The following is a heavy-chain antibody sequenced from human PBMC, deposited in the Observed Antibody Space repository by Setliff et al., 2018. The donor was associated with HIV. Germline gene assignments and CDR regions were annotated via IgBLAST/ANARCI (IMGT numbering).Heavy chain of an antibody. D-gene: IGHD3-10*01. CDR2: INPGDSDS. Sequence: PGESLKISCKTSGYNFATYYIVWVRQLPGKGLEWMGRINPGDSDSRYSPSFEGQVTISADKSISTAYLHLSSLEASDTAIYYCARAGSCDPYYYMDVWGKGTTVTVSS. CDR3: ARAGSCDPYYYMDV. CDR1: GYNFATYY. V-gene: IGHV5-51*01. J-gene: IGHJ6*03.